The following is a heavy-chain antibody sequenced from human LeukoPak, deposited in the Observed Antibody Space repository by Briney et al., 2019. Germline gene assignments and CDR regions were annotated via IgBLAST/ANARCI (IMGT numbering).Heavy chain of an antibody. CDR2: IYDSGTT. Sequence: SETLSLTCTVSGGSISSYYWHWIRQPPGKGLEWIGCIYDSGTTNYNPSLKSRVTISGDTSKNQCSLKLSSVTAADTAVYFCARTGQQLVFASWGQGTLVTISS. V-gene: IGHV4-59*01. D-gene: IGHD6-13*01. CDR3: ARTGQQLVFAS. CDR1: GGSISSYY. J-gene: IGHJ5*01.